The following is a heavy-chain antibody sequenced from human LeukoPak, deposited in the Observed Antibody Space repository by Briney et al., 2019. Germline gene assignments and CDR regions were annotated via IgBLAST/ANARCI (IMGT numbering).Heavy chain of an antibody. D-gene: IGHD6-19*01. Sequence: SVKVSRKASGGTFSSYAISWVRQAPGQGLEWMGGIIPIFGTANYAQKFQGRVTITADESTSTAYMELSSLRSEDTAVYYCARTYSSGFSSDYWGQGTLVTVSS. J-gene: IGHJ4*02. CDR2: IIPIFGTA. CDR1: GGTFSSYA. V-gene: IGHV1-69*13. CDR3: ARTYSSGFSSDY.